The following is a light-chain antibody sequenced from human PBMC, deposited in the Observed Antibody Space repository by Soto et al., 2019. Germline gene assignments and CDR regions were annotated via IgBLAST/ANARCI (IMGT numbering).Light chain of an antibody. V-gene: IGKV3-20*01. CDR2: GAS. Sequence: EIVLTQSPGTLSLSPGERATLSCRASQSVSSSSYLAWYQQKPGQAPRLLIYGASSRATGIPDRFSGSGSATDFALTLSRLEPEDFAVYYCRQYGSSPSYTFGRGTKLEIK. CDR1: QSVSSSSY. CDR3: RQYGSSPSYT. J-gene: IGKJ2*01.